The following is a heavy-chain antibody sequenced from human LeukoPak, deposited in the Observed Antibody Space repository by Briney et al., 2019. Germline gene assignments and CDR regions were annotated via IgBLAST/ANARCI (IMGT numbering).Heavy chain of an antibody. CDR2: ISAYNGNT. J-gene: IGHJ6*02. V-gene: IGHV1-18*01. CDR1: GYTFTSYG. CDR3: ARDDFGHSSSWYYYYYGMDV. D-gene: IGHD6-13*01. Sequence: GASVKVSCKASGYTFTSYGISWVRQAPGQGLEWMGWISAYNGNTNYAQKLQGRVTMTTDTSTSTAYMKLRSLRSDDTAVYYCARDDFGHSSSWYYYYYGMDVWGQGTTVTVSS.